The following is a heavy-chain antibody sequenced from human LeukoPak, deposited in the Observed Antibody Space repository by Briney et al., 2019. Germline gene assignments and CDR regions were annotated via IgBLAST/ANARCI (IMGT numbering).Heavy chain of an antibody. V-gene: IGHV4-38-2*01. D-gene: IGHD2-2*01. J-gene: IGHJ4*02. CDR1: GYSISSGYY. Sequence: PSETLSLTCAVSGYSISSGYYWGWIRQPPGKGLEWIGSIYHSGSTYYNPSLKSRVTISVDTSKNQFSLKLSSVTAADTAVCYCARGEVPAAINYFDYWGQGTLVTVSS. CDR3: ARGEVPAAINYFDY. CDR2: IYHSGST.